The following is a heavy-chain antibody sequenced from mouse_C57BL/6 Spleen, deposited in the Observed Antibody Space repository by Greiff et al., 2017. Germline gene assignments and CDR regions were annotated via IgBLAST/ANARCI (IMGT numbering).Heavy chain of an antibody. J-gene: IGHJ3*01. CDR3: ARDGSSYEEEWFGD. CDR2: ISDGGSYT. V-gene: IGHV5-4*01. Sequence: EVMLVESGGGLVKPGGSLKLSCAASGFTFSSYAMSWVRQTPEKRLAWVATISDGGSYTYYPDNVKGRFTISRDKAKNNLYLQMSHLKAEDTAMYYCARDGSSYEEEWFGDWGEGTLVTVAA. D-gene: IGHD1-1*01. CDR1: GFTFSSYA.